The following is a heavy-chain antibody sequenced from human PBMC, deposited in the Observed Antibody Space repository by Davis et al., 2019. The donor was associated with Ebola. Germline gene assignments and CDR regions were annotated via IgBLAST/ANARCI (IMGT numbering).Heavy chain of an antibody. CDR3: ARIAAAEGMDV. D-gene: IGHD6-13*01. CDR1: GFTFSSYW. Sequence: GSLRLSCAASGFTFSSYWMSWVRQAPGKGLEWVSSISSSSSYIYYADSVKGRFTISRDNAKNSLYLQMNSLRAEDTAVYYCARIAAAEGMDVWGQGTTVTVSS. J-gene: IGHJ6*02. V-gene: IGHV3-21*01. CDR2: ISSSSSYI.